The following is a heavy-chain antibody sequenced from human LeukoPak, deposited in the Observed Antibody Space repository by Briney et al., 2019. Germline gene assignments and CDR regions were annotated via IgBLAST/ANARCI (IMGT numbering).Heavy chain of an antibody. CDR1: GFTFSSYW. CDR3: AKAPGLRFPFYYYYGMDV. V-gene: IGHV3-74*01. D-gene: IGHD5-12*01. J-gene: IGHJ6*02. Sequence: GGSLRLSCAASGFTFSSYWMHWVRQAPGKGLVWVSRINSDGSSTNYADSVKGRFTISRDNAKNTLYLQMNSLRAEDTALYYCAKAPGLRFPFYYYYGMDVWGQGTTVTVSS. CDR2: INSDGSST.